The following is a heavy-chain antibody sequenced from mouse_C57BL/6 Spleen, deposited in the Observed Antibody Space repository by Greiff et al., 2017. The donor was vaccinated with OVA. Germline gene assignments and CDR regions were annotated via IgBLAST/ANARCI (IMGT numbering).Heavy chain of an antibody. J-gene: IGHJ2*01. V-gene: IGHV1-54*01. Sequence: QVQLQQSGAELVRPGTSVKVSCKASGYAFTNYLIEWVKQRPGQGLEWIGVINPGSGGTSYNEKFKGKATLTADKSSSTAYMQLSSLTSEDSAVYFCARDDGYSHFDYWGQGTTLTVSS. CDR2: INPGSGGT. CDR1: GYAFTNYL. CDR3: ARDDGYSHFDY. D-gene: IGHD2-3*01.